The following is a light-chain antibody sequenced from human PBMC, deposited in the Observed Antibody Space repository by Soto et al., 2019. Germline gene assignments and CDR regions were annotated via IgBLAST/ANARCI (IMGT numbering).Light chain of an antibody. J-gene: IGKJ4*01. CDR2: SAS. Sequence: DIQLTQSPSVLSASVGDTVTITCRASQALSNYLAWYQQKPGKAPDLLIYSASTLQSSVPPRFSGSGSETEFSLTIRALQPEDFATYYWQQLSRYPLTFGGGTKVYIK. CDR1: QALSNY. V-gene: IGKV1-9*01. CDR3: QQLSRYPLT.